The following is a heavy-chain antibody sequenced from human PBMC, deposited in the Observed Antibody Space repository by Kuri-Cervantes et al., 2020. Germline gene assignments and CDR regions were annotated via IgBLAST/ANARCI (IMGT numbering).Heavy chain of an antibody. Sequence: GGSLRLSCAASGFTFSSYGMHWVRQAPGKGLEWVAFIRYDGSEKYYVDSVKGRFTISRDNSKNTLYLQMNSLRAEDTAVYYCAKDLAATVTSGGDAFDTWGQGSMVTVSS. V-gene: IGHV3-30*02. CDR2: IRYDGSEK. J-gene: IGHJ3*02. CDR1: GFTFSSYG. D-gene: IGHD3-16*01. CDR3: AKDLAATVTSGGDAFDT.